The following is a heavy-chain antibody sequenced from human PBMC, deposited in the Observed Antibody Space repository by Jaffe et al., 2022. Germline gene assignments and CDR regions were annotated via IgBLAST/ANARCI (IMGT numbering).Heavy chain of an antibody. Sequence: EVQLVESGGGLVQPGGSLKLSCAASGFTFSGSAMHWVRQASGKGLEWVGRIRSKANSYATAYAASVKGRFTISRDDSKNTAYLQMNSLKTEDTAVYYCTRHVGDCGGDCYGDYYYYYYYMDVWGKGTTVTVSS. D-gene: IGHD2-21*02. J-gene: IGHJ6*03. V-gene: IGHV3-73*02. CDR1: GFTFSGSA. CDR2: IRSKANSYAT. CDR3: TRHVGDCGGDCYGDYYYYYYYMDV.